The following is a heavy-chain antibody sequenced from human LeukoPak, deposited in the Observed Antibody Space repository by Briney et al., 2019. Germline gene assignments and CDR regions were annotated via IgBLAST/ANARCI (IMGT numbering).Heavy chain of an antibody. V-gene: IGHV1-8*02. CDR3: ARGGSGVVDY. J-gene: IGHJ4*02. CDR2: MNPNSGNT. D-gene: IGHD2-8*02. CDR1: GYTFTGYY. Sequence: ASVKVSCKASGYTFTGYYMHWVRQAPGQGLEWMGWMNPNSGNTGYAQKFQGRVTMTRNTSISTAYMELSSLRSEDTAVYYCARGGSGVVDYWGQGTLVTVSS.